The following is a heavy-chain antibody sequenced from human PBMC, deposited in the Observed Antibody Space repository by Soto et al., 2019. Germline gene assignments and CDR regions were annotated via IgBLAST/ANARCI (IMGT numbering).Heavy chain of an antibody. CDR3: ARQIGLLWFGELYIDI. CDR2: IYYSGST. Sequence: SETLSLTCTVSGGSISSSSYYWGWIRQPPGKGLEWIGSIYYSGSTYYNPSLKSRVTISVDTSKNQFSLKLSSVTAADTAVYYCARQIGLLWFGELYIDIWGQGTMVTVSS. J-gene: IGHJ3*02. CDR1: GGSISSSSYY. V-gene: IGHV4-39*01. D-gene: IGHD3-10*01.